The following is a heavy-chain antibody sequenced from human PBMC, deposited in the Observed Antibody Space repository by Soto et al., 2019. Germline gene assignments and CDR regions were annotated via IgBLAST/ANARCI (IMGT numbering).Heavy chain of an antibody. CDR3: ARDESMRRETDYYYGMDV. J-gene: IGHJ6*02. Sequence: SVKVSCKASGGTFSSYAISWVRQAPGQGLEWMGGIIPIFGTANYAQKFQGRVTITADKSTSTAYTELSSLRSEDTAVYYCARDESMRRETDYYYGMDVWGQGTTVTVSS. D-gene: IGHD2-8*01. CDR1: GGTFSSYA. CDR2: IIPIFGTA. V-gene: IGHV1-69*06.